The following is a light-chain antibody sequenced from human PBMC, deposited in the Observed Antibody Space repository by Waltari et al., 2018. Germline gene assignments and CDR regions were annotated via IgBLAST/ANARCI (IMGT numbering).Light chain of an antibody. J-gene: IGLJ2*01. Sequence: QSALPQPASVSGSPGQSITISCPGTSSDVGGYNHVSGYQQHPGKAPKLTIYDVRNRPSGVSNRFSGSKSGNTASLTISGLQAEDEADYYCSSYTSSSTGVFGGGTKLTVL. V-gene: IGLV2-14*03. CDR2: DVR. CDR3: SSYTSSSTGV. CDR1: SSDVGGYNH.